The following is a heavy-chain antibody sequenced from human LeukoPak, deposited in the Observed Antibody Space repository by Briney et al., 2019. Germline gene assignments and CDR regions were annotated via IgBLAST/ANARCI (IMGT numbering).Heavy chain of an antibody. CDR3: AELGITMIGGV. V-gene: IGHV3-48*03. CDR1: GFTFSSYE. D-gene: IGHD3-10*02. Sequence: GGSLRLSCAASGFTFSSYEMNWVRQAPRKGLEWVSYISSSGSTIYYADSVKGRFTISRDNAKNSLYLQMNSLRAEDTAVYYCAELGITMIGGVWGKGTTVSISS. CDR2: ISSSGSTI. J-gene: IGHJ6*04.